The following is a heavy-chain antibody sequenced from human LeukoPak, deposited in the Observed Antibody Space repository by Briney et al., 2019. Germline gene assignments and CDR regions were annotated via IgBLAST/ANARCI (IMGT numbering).Heavy chain of an antibody. Sequence: ASVTVSFKASGYTFTSYGISWVRQAPGQGLEWMGWISAYNGNTNYAQKLQGRVTMTTDTSTSTAYMELRSLRSDDTAVYYCARDIGYNWNTKTNWFDPWGQGTLVTVSS. CDR3: ARDIGYNWNTKTNWFDP. CDR2: ISAYNGNT. CDR1: GYTFTSYG. V-gene: IGHV1-18*01. D-gene: IGHD1/OR15-1a*01. J-gene: IGHJ5*02.